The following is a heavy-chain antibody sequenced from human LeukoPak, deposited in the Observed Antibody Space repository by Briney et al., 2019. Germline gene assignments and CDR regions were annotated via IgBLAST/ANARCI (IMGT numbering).Heavy chain of an antibody. D-gene: IGHD7-27*01. CDR1: GGPISSYY. J-gene: IGHJ5*02. Sequence: SETLSLTCTVSGGPISSYYWSWIRQPPGKGLEWIGYIYYSGSANYNPSLKSRVTISVDTSKNQFSLKLSSVTAADTAVYYCARGANWGYVNNWFDPWGQGTLVTVSS. CDR2: IYYSGSA. V-gene: IGHV4-59*01. CDR3: ARGANWGYVNNWFDP.